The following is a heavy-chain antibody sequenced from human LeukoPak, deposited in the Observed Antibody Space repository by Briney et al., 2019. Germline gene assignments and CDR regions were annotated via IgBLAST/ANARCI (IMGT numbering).Heavy chain of an antibody. CDR1: GFTFSRYG. D-gene: IGHD3-10*01. CDR3: ATLAVRGVINI. J-gene: IGHJ4*02. Sequence: GGSLRLSCAASGFTFSRYGMHWVRQAPGKGLEWVGRIQSKTDGGTTEYAAPVKGRFTISRDDSKTTLYLQMNSLKTEDTDVYYCATLAVRGVINIWGQGTLVTVSS. V-gene: IGHV3-15*01. CDR2: IQSKTDGGTT.